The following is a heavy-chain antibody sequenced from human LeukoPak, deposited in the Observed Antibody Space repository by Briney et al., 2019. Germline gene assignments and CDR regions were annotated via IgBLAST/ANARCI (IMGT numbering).Heavy chain of an antibody. Sequence: GGSLRLSGAASGFTFTSYWMTWVRQAPGKGLEWLANIRQDGGATYVKGRFTISRDNAEKSLFLQMNSLRAEDTAVYYCATSKDTAGGPYWGQGTLVTVSS. CDR3: ATSKDTAGGPY. CDR2: IRQDGGAT. J-gene: IGHJ4*02. D-gene: IGHD5-18*01. V-gene: IGHV3-7*01. CDR1: GFTFTSYW.